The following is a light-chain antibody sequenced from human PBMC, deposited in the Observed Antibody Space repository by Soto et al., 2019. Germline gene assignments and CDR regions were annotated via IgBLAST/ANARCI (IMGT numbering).Light chain of an antibody. CDR2: DAS. Sequence: EIVLTQSPATLSLSPGERATLSCRASQSVSSYLAWYQQKPGQAPRLLIYDASNRATGIPARCSGSGSGTDFTLTISSLEPEDFAVYYCQQRSNWPTSGQGTKVDIK. CDR3: QQRSNWPT. V-gene: IGKV3-11*01. CDR1: QSVSSY. J-gene: IGKJ1*01.